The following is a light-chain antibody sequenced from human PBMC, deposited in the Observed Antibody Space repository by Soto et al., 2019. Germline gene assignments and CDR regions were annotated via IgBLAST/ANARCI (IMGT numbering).Light chain of an antibody. CDR1: QSFSSRY. Sequence: EIVLTQSPGTLSLSPGERATLSCRASQSFSSRYLAWYQQKPGQAPRLLIYGASSRATGIPDRFSGSGSGTDFTLTVSRLEPEDFAVYYCQQYGSSPYNFGQGTKLEIK. CDR3: QQYGSSPYN. J-gene: IGKJ2*01. CDR2: GAS. V-gene: IGKV3-20*01.